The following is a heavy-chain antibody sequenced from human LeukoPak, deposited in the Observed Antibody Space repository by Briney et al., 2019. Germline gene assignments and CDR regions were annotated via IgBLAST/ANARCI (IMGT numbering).Heavy chain of an antibody. J-gene: IGHJ4*02. CDR2: ITPSDGA. V-gene: IGHV1-2*02. Sequence: ASVKVSCKSPGYTFTAYAMHWVRQAPGQGLEWMGWITPSDGANYAQKFQGRVTMTRDTSMSTAYMDLNRLTSDDTAVYFCARDRYGDGFAHFDYWGQGTLVTVSS. D-gene: IGHD5-24*01. CDR1: GYTFTAYA. CDR3: ARDRYGDGFAHFDY.